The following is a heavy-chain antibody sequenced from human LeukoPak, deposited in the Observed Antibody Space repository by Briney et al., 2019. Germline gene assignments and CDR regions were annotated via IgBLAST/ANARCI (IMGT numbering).Heavy chain of an antibody. Sequence: PSEALSLTCSVSGGSISSYYWSWIRQPPGRGREWIGDVYYTGSANSNHSLKSRVTISVDTSKSQFSLKLSSVTAADTAVYYCARQPSFGMVIESWGQGTLATVSS. D-gene: IGHD3-3*01. CDR2: VYYTGSA. V-gene: IGHV4-59*08. J-gene: IGHJ4*02. CDR1: GGSISSYY. CDR3: ARQPSFGMVIES.